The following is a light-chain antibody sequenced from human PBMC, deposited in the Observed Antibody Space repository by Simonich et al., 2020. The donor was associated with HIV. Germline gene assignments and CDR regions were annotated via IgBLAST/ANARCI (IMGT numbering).Light chain of an antibody. CDR2: DAS. CDR3: QQRSGWPPIT. V-gene: IGKV3-11*01. J-gene: IGKJ5*01. CDR1: QSVSSY. Sequence: EVVLTQSPATLSLSPGERATPSCRASQSVSSYLAWYQQQPGQAPRLLLYDASTSATGIPARFSGSGSRTDFTLTISSLEPEDFAVYYCQQRSGWPPITFGQGTRLEIK.